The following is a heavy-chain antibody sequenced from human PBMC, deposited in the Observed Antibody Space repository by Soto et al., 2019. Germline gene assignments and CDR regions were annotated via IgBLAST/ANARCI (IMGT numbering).Heavy chain of an antibody. Sequence: ASVKVSCKASGGTFSSYAISWVRQAPGQGLEWMGGIIPIFGTANYAQKFQGRVTITADESTSTAYMELSSLRSEDTAVYYCAYHPGYNWNHRTFYYYMDVWGKGTTVTVSS. CDR1: GGTFSSYA. D-gene: IGHD1-20*01. V-gene: IGHV1-69*13. CDR2: IIPIFGTA. CDR3: AYHPGYNWNHRTFYYYMDV. J-gene: IGHJ6*03.